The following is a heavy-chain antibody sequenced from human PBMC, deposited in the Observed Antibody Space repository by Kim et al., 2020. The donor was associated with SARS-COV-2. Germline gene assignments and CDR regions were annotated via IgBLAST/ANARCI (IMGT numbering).Heavy chain of an antibody. Sequence: GRFTIARDNSKNTLYLQMNSLGAEDTAVYYCAKHYYDSSGYYLILPHFDYWGQGTLVTVSS. CDR3: AKHYYDSSGYYLILPHFDY. V-gene: IGHV3-30*02. D-gene: IGHD3-22*01. J-gene: IGHJ4*02.